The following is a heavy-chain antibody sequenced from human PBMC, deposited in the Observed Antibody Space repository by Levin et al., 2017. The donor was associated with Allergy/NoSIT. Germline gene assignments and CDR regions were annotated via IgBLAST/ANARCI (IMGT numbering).Heavy chain of an antibody. D-gene: IGHD2-15*01. V-gene: IGHV1-8*01. J-gene: IGHJ5*02. CDR3: ARSRGYCSGGSCYSRVRFDP. CDR2: MNPDSGNT. CDR1: GYTFTSYD. Sequence: EASVKVSCKASGYTFTSYDLNWVRQATGQGLEWMGWMNPDSGNTGYAPKFQGRVTMTRNTSISTGYMELSSLTSEDTAVYYCARSRGYCSGGSCYSRVRFDPWGQGTQVTVSS.